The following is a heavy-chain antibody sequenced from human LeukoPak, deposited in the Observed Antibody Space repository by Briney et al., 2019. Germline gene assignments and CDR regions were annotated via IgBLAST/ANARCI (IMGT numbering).Heavy chain of an antibody. J-gene: IGHJ4*02. CDR2: ISSSSSYI. D-gene: IGHD1-26*01. V-gene: IGHV3-21*01. CDR1: GFTFSSYS. Sequence: GSLRLSCAASGFTFSSYSMNWVRQAPGKGLEWVSSISSSSSYIYYADSVKGRFTISRDNAKNSLYLQMNSLRAEDTAVYYCAREGVGATANFDCWGQGTLVTVSS. CDR3: AREGVGATANFDC.